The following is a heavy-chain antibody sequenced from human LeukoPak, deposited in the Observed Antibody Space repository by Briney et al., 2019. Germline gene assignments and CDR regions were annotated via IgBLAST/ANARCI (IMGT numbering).Heavy chain of an antibody. D-gene: IGHD2-21*02. Sequence: GGSLRLSCAASGFTFSSYGMSWVRQAPGKGLEWVAVISYDGSNKNYADSVKGRFTISRDNFKNTLYLQMNSMSAEDTAVYYCARSVVTATPHYFQHWGQGTLVTVSS. CDR2: ISYDGSNK. V-gene: IGHV3-30*03. CDR3: ARSVVTATPHYFQH. CDR1: GFTFSSYG. J-gene: IGHJ1*01.